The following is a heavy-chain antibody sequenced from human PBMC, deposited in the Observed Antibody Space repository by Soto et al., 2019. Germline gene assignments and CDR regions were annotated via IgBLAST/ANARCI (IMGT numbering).Heavy chain of an antibody. CDR2: ITPFSGDV. CDR3: AGGGAGSGPFTWELPDH. Sequence: QMQLVQSGAEVMKTGSSVTVSCTALGNTFTYRYLHWVRQAPGQALEWMGWITPFSGDVHYAQKFQERVTITRDRSINTAYMQMSSLRSEDTAMYFCAGGGAGSGPFTWELPDHWGQGTLVTVSS. V-gene: IGHV1-45*02. CDR1: GNTFTYRY. D-gene: IGHD1-26*01. J-gene: IGHJ4*02.